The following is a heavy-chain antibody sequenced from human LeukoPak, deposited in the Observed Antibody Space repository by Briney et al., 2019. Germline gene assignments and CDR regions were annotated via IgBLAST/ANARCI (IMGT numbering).Heavy chain of an antibody. J-gene: IGHJ4*02. CDR1: GYTFTSYG. V-gene: IGHV1-18*01. CDR2: ISAYNGNT. D-gene: IGHD3-22*01. Sequence: ASVKVPCKASGYTFTSYGISWVRQAPGQGLEWMGWISAYNGNTNYAQKLQGRVTMTTDTSTSTAYMELRSLRSDDTAVYYCARVGTRYYDSSGYYYGYWGQGTLVTVSS. CDR3: ARVGTRYYDSSGYYYGY.